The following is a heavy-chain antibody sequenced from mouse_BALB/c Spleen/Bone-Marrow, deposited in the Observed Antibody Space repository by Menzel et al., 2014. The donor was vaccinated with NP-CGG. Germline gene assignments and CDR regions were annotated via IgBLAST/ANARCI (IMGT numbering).Heavy chain of an antibody. CDR3: TRTYDYDEGGFDH. Sequence: VQLVESGAELVRPGASVKLSCKASGYTFTSYWINWVKQRPGQGLEWIGNIYPSDSYTNYNQKFKDKATLTVDKSSSTAYMQLGSPTSEDSAVYYCTRTYDYDEGGFDHWGQGTTLTVSS. CDR2: IYPSDSYT. V-gene: IGHV1-69*02. D-gene: IGHD2-4*01. J-gene: IGHJ2*01. CDR1: GYTFTSYW.